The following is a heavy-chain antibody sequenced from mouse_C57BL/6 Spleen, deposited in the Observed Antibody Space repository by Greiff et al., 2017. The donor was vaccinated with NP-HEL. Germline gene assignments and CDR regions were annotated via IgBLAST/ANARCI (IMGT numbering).Heavy chain of an antibody. J-gene: IGHJ3*01. Sequence: VQLKESGPGLVKPSQSLSLTCSVTGYSITSGYYWNWIRQFPGNKLEWMGYISYDGSNNSNPSLKNRISITRDTSKNQFFLKLNSVATEDTATYYCARAGSGYVPFAYWGQGTLVTVAA. CDR3: ARAGSGYVPFAY. V-gene: IGHV3-6*01. CDR2: ISYDGSN. D-gene: IGHD3-2*02. CDR1: GYSITSGYY.